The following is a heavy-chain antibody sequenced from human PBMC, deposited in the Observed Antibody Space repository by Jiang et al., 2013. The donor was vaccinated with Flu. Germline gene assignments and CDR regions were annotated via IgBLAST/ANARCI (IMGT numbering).Heavy chain of an antibody. V-gene: IGHV4-31*02. CDR3: ARDTFPANDAFDI. D-gene: IGHD3-3*02. CDR2: IYYSGST. J-gene: IGHJ3*02. CDR1: GGSISSGGYY. Sequence: GGSISSGGYYWSWIRQHPGKGLEWIGYIYYSGSTYYNPSLKSRVTISVDTSKNQLSLKLSSVTAADTAVYYCARDTFPANDAFDIWGQGTMVTVSS.